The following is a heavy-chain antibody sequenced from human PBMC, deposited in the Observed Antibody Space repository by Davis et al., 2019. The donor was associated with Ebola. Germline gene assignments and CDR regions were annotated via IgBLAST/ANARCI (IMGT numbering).Heavy chain of an antibody. CDR3: ARGSPKYSSSRYYFDY. D-gene: IGHD6-13*01. Sequence: SATLSLTCTVSGGSISSSSYYWGWIRQPPGKGLEWIGSIYYSGSTYYNPSLKSRVTISVDTSKNQFSLKLSSVTAADTAVYYCARGSPKYSSSRYYFDYWGQGTLVTVSS. V-gene: IGHV4-39*07. CDR1: GGSISSSSYY. J-gene: IGHJ4*02. CDR2: IYYSGST.